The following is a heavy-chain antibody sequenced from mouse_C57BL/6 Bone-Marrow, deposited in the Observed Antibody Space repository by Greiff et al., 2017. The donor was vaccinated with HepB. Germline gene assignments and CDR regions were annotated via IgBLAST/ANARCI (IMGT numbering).Heavy chain of an antibody. CDR3: ARFGKNWDGFAY. V-gene: IGHV1-85*01. Sequence: QVQLQQSGPELVKPGASVKLSCKASGYTFTSYDINWVKQRPGQGLEWIGLIYPRDGSTKYNEKFKGKATLTVDTSSSTAYMELHSLTSEDSAVYYCARFGKNWDGFAYWGRGTRVTVSA. D-gene: IGHD4-1*01. J-gene: IGHJ3*01. CDR1: GYTFTSYD. CDR2: IYPRDGST.